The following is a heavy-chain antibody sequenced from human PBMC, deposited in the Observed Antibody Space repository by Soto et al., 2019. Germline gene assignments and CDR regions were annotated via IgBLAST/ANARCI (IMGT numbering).Heavy chain of an antibody. D-gene: IGHD6-19*01. J-gene: IGHJ3*02. V-gene: IGHV3-33*01. CDR1: GFTFSSYG. CDR3: ARDGVAVAGTVHDAFDI. CDR2: IWYDGSNK. Sequence: GGSLRLSCAASGFTFSSYGMHWVRQAPGKGLEWVAVIWYDGSNKYYADSVKGRFTISRDNSKNTLYLQMNSLRAEDTAVYYCARDGVAVAGTVHDAFDIWGQGTMVTVSS.